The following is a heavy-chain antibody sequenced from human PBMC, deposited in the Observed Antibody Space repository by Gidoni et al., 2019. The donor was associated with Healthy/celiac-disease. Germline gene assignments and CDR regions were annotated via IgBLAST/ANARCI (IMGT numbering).Heavy chain of an antibody. D-gene: IGHD6-13*01. CDR1: GGSFSGYY. V-gene: IGHV4-34*01. CDR2: INHSGST. J-gene: IGHJ4*02. Sequence: QVQLQQWGAGLLKPSETLSLTCPVYGGSFSGYYWSWIRQPPGKGLEWIGEINHSGSTNYNPSLKSRVTISVDTSKNQFSLKLSSVTAADTAVYYCAGDKGYSSSWGQGTLVTVSS. CDR3: AGDKGYSSS.